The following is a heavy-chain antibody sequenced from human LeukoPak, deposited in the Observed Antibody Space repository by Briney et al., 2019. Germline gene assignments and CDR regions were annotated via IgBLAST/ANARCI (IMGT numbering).Heavy chain of an antibody. CDR1: GFTFSSYG. D-gene: IGHD3-9*01. Sequence: GGSLRLSCAASGFTFSSYGMHWVRQAPGKGLEWVAVISYDGSNKYYADSVKGRFTISRDNAKNSLYLQMNSLRAEDTAVYYCARDPTYYDILTGPLGYFDYWGQGTLVTVSS. CDR2: ISYDGSNK. J-gene: IGHJ4*02. CDR3: ARDPTYYDILTGPLGYFDY. V-gene: IGHV3-30*12.